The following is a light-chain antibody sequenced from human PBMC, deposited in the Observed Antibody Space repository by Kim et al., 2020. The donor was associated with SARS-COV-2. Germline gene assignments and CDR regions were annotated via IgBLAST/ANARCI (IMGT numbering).Light chain of an antibody. CDR2: SAS. Sequence: ASVGDRVTITCRASQSISSHLSWFKQKPGKAPKLLIHSASSLQSGVPSRFSGSGSGTDFTLTISSLQPEDSATYYCLQSYSIPLAFGQGTKVDIK. CDR1: QSISSH. V-gene: IGKV1-39*01. J-gene: IGKJ1*01. CDR3: LQSYSIPLA.